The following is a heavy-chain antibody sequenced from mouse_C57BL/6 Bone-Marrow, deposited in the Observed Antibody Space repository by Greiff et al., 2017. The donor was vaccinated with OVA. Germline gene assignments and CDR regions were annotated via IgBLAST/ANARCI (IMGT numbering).Heavy chain of an antibody. D-gene: IGHD4-1*01. CDR3: GRDWDRGFAY. J-gene: IGHJ3*01. V-gene: IGHV3-6*01. CDR1: GYSITSGYF. CDR2: ISYDGSN. Sequence: EVQRVESGPGLVKPSQSLSLTCSVSGYSITSGYFWNWIRQFPGNKLEWMGYISYDGSNNYNPSLKNRISITRDTSKNQFFRKLNAVTTEDTATYYCGRDWDRGFAYWGQGTLVTVSA.